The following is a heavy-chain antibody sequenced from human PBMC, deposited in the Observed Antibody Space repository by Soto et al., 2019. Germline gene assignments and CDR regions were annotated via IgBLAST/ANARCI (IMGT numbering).Heavy chain of an antibody. Sequence: QVQLQESGPGLVKPSQTLSLTCTVSGGSISSGDYYWSWIHQPPGKGLEWIGYIYYSGSTYYNPSLKSRVTISVDTSKNHFSLKLSSVTAADTAVYYCARGDFLAALHGMDVWGQGTTVTVSS. J-gene: IGHJ6*02. CDR3: ARGDFLAALHGMDV. CDR2: IYYSGST. CDR1: GGSISSGDYY. D-gene: IGHD6-6*01. V-gene: IGHV4-30-4*01.